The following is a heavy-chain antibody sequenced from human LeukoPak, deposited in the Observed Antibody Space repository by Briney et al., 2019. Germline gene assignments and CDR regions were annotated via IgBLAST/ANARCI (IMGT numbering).Heavy chain of an antibody. J-gene: IGHJ6*02. V-gene: IGHV3-13*04. Sequence: PGGSLRLSCVASGFTFRSYDLHWVRQTTAKDLEWVSAIGTADDTFYPDSVKGRFTISRDDAKNSLYLQMSNLRVGDTAVYYCARSGYYHYYGLDVWGQGTTVTVSS. CDR3: ARSGYYHYYGLDV. CDR2: IGTADDT. CDR1: GFTFRSYD. D-gene: IGHD6-13*01.